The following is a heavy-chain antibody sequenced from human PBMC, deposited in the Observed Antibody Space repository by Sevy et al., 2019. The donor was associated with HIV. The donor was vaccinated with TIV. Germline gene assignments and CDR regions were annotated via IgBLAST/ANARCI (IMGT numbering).Heavy chain of an antibody. CDR2: IKSKTDGGPT. V-gene: IGHV3-15*01. CDR1: GFTLSDAW. Sequence: GGSLRLSCAAFGFTLSDAWMSSVRQAPGKGLQWVGRIKSKTDGGPTDYAAPVKGRFTISRDDSKNTLYLQMNSLKTEDTALYYCTLEGLYCSGGSCYSEGFDSWGQGTLVTVSS. J-gene: IGHJ4*02. CDR3: TLEGLYCSGGSCYSEGFDS. D-gene: IGHD2-15*01.